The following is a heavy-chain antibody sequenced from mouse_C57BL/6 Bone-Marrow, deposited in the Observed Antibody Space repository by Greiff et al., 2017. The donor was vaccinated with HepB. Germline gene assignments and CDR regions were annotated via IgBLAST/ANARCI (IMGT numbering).Heavy chain of an antibody. V-gene: IGHV1-63*01. CDR2: IYPGGGYT. Sequence: LVESGAELVRPGTSVKMSCKASGYTFTNYWVGWAKQRPGHGLEWIGDIYPGGGYTNYNEKFKGKATLTADKSSSAAYMQFSSLTSEDSAIYYCTRSRGSSYWYFDVWGTGTTVTVSS. CDR1: GYTFTNYW. J-gene: IGHJ1*03. CDR3: TRSRGSSYWYFDV. D-gene: IGHD1-1*01.